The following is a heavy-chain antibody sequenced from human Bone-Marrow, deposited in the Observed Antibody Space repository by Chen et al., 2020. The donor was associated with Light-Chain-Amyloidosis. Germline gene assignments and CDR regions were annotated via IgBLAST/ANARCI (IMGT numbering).Heavy chain of an antibody. Sequence: QVQLQQAGTGLLEPSDTLSLTFTVSGGSFNNYYCSWIRQAPQRGLEWIGDISDRGNTNYSPSLRRRLTISLGTSKNQFSMTLTSVTAADTGVYYCARAVLPYYDYLSAQGTWFDPWGQGTLVVVS. D-gene: IGHD3-22*01. V-gene: IGHV4-34*02. CDR2: ISDRGNT. CDR1: GGSFNNYY. CDR3: ARAVLPYYDYLSAQGTWFDP. J-gene: IGHJ5*02.